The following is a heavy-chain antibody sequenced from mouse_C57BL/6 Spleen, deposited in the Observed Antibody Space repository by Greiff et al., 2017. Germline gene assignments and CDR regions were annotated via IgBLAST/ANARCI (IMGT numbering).Heavy chain of an antibody. Sequence: QVQLQQPGAELVRPGSSVKLSCTASGYTFTSYWMHWVKQRPIQGLEWIGNIDPSDSETHYNQKFKDKATLTVDKSSSTAYMQLSSLTSEDSAVYYGARAVLTTVVARGAMDYWGQGTSVTVSS. J-gene: IGHJ4*01. CDR2: IDPSDSET. D-gene: IGHD1-1*01. CDR3: ARAVLTTVVARGAMDY. CDR1: GYTFTSYW. V-gene: IGHV1-52*01.